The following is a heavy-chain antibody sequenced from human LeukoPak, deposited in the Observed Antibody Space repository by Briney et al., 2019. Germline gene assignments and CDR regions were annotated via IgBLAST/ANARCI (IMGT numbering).Heavy chain of an antibody. Sequence: PSHTLSLPCTVSGDSVISGTSFWGWIRQHPGKGLEWVGYIHHSGHTYDNPSLQSRVIISMDKSKNQFSLKLNSVTAADTAVYYCASYRSGISCPFDYWGQGALVTVSS. J-gene: IGHJ4*02. CDR1: GDSVISGTSF. V-gene: IGHV4-31*03. CDR3: ASYRSGISCPFDY. D-gene: IGHD2-2*01. CDR2: IHHSGHT.